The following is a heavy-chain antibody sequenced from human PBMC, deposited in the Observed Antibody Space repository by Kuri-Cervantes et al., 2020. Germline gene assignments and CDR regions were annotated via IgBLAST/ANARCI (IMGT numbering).Heavy chain of an antibody. Sequence: GSLRLSCAVYGGSFSGYYWSWIRQPPGKGLEWIGEINHSGSTNYNPSLKSRVAISVDTSKNQFSLKLNSVTAADTAVYFCARVRSVNNFWSGRYFFDSWGQGTLVTVSS. J-gene: IGHJ4*02. D-gene: IGHD3-3*01. CDR2: INHSGST. CDR3: ARVRSVNNFWSGRYFFDS. V-gene: IGHV4-34*01. CDR1: GGSFSGYY.